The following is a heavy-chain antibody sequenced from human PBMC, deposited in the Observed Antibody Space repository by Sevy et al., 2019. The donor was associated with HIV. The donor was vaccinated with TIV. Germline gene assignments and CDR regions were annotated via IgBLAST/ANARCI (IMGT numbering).Heavy chain of an antibody. CDR3: ARALVVPAATANYYYHDMDV. CDR1: GFTFSSYA. V-gene: IGHV3-30-3*01. Sequence: GGSLRLSCAASGFTFSSYAMHWVRQAPGKGLEWVAVISYDGSNKYYADSVKGRFTISRDNSKNTLYLQMNSLRAEDTTVYYCARALVVPAATANYYYHDMDVWGQGTTVTVSS. CDR2: ISYDGSNK. J-gene: IGHJ6*02. D-gene: IGHD2-2*01.